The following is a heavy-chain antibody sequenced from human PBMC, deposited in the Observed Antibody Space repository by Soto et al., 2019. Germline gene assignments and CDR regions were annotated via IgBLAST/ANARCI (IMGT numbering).Heavy chain of an antibody. V-gene: IGHV4-31*03. CDR2: NYYSGIT. J-gene: IGHJ6*02. D-gene: IGHD6-6*01. Sequence: QVQLQESGPGLVKPSQTLSLTCTVSGGSISSGGYYWTWIRQHPGKGLEWIGYNYYSGITYYNPSLKSRVPISLDTSKNQFSLKLSYVTAADTAVYYCARGSSIAGLYYGMDVWGQGTTVTVSS. CDR3: ARGSSIAGLYYGMDV. CDR1: GGSISSGGYY.